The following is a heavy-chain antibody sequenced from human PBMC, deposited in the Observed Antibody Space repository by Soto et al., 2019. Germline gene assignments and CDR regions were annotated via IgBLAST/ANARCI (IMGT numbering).Heavy chain of an antibody. D-gene: IGHD1-7*01. J-gene: IGHJ4*02. V-gene: IGHV4-39*01. Sequence: PSETLSLTCTVSGGSISSSSYYWGWIRQPPGKGLEWIGSIYYSGSTYYNPSLKSRVTISVDTPKNQFSLKLSSVTAADTAVYYCARQRLELRLFDYWGQGTLVTVSS. CDR1: GGSISSSSYY. CDR2: IYYSGST. CDR3: ARQRLELRLFDY.